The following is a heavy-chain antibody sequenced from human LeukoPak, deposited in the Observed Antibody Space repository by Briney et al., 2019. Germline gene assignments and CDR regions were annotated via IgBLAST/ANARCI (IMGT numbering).Heavy chain of an antibody. Sequence: SETLSLTCAVYGGSFSGYYWSWIRQPPGKGLEWIGEINHSGSTNYNPSLKSRVTISVDTSKNQISMKLSSVTAADTAVYYCARVGQWHLGRYYMDVWGKGTTVTVSS. CDR2: INHSGST. V-gene: IGHV4-34*01. D-gene: IGHD6-19*01. CDR3: ARVGQWHLGRYYMDV. J-gene: IGHJ6*03. CDR1: GGSFSGYY.